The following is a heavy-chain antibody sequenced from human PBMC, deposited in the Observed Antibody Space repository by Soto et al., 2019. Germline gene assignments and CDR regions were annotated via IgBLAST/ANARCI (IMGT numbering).Heavy chain of an antibody. Sequence: EVQLLESGGGLVQPGGSLRLSCAASGFTFSSYAMSWVRQAPGKGLEWVSAISGSGGSTYYADSVKGRFTISRDNSKNTLYLQMNSLRAEDTAVYYCAKEALALTRGSRYYYYGMDVWGQGTTVTVSS. CDR1: GFTFSSYA. D-gene: IGHD6-19*01. J-gene: IGHJ6*02. CDR2: ISGSGGST. V-gene: IGHV3-23*01. CDR3: AKEALALTRGSRYYYYGMDV.